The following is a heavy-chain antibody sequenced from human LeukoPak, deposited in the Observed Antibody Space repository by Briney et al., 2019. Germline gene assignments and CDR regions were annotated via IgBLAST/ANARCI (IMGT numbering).Heavy chain of an antibody. CDR1: GFTFSSYA. J-gene: IGHJ4*02. V-gene: IGHV3-23*01. D-gene: IGHD1-1*01. Sequence: PGGSLRLSCVASGFTFSSYAVSWFRQAPGKGLEWVSTVGRSGVDTYYADSVRGRFTISKDSSKNTLQMNSLSAEDTAIYYCAKHSGGVYGNSDSWGQGILVTVSS. CDR3: AKHSGGVYGNSDS. CDR2: VGRSGVDT.